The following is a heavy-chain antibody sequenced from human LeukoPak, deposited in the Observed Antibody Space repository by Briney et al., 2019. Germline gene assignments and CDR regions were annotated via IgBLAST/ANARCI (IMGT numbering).Heavy chain of an antibody. CDR3: TTETTRDY. V-gene: IGHV3-15*01. D-gene: IGHD1-7*01. CDR2: IKSKTDGGTT. Sequence: GGSLRLSCAASGFTFSNAWMSWVRQAPGKGLEWAGRIKSKTDGGTTDYAAPVKGRFTISRDDSKNTLYLQMNSLKTEDTAVYYCTTETTRDYWGQGTLVTVSS. CDR1: GFTFSNAW. J-gene: IGHJ4*02.